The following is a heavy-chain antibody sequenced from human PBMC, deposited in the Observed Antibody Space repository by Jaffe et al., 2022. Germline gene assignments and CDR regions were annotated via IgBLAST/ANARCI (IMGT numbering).Heavy chain of an antibody. V-gene: IGHV3-23*01. CDR3: AKASYMGPYYYYYYMDV. CDR2: ISGSGGST. Sequence: EVQLLESGGGLVQPGGSLRLSCAASGFTFSSYAMSWVRQAPGKGLEWVSAISGSGGSTYYADSVKGRFTISRDNSKNTLYLQMNSLRAEDTAVYYCAKASYMGPYYYYYYMDVWGKGTTVTVSS. CDR1: GFTFSSYA. J-gene: IGHJ6*03. D-gene: IGHD3-10*01.